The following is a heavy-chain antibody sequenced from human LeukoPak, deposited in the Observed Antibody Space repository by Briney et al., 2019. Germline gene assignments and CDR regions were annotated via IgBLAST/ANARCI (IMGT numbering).Heavy chain of an antibody. J-gene: IGHJ4*02. V-gene: IGHV1-8*02. Sequence: ASVKVSCKASGYTFTSYDINWVRQATGQGLEWMGWMNPNSGNTVNAQNSRDSGTTTRNTSIRTPYMELSSLRSEDTAVYYCARGRRWLQFAWDYWGQGTLVTVSS. CDR2: MNPNSGNT. D-gene: IGHD5-24*01. CDR3: ARGRRWLQFAWDY. CDR1: GYTFTSYD.